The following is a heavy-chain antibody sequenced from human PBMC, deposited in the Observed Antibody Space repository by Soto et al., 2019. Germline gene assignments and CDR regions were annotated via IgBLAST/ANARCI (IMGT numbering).Heavy chain of an antibody. V-gene: IGHV1-2*04. CDR2: INPNSGGT. Sequence: ASVKVSCKASGYTFTGYYMHWVRQAPGQGLEWMGWINPNSGGTNYAQKFQGWVTMTRDTSISTAYMELSRLRSDDTAVYYCARGGEINVLLWNYSYLDYWGQGTLVTVSS. D-gene: IGHD3-10*01. J-gene: IGHJ4*02. CDR1: GYTFTGYY. CDR3: ARGGEINVLLWNYSYLDY.